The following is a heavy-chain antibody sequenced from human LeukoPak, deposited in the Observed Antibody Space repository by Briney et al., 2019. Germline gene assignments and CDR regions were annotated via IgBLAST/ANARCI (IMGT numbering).Heavy chain of an antibody. J-gene: IGHJ6*03. V-gene: IGHV3-66*01. CDR3: VRDGGIRNRYFDWLPYYMDV. CDR2: IYSGGST. Sequence: GGTLRLSCAASGFTFSSYGMSWVRQAPGKGLEWVSVIYSGGSTYYADSVKGRFTISRDNSKNTLYLQMNSLRAEDTAVYYCVRDGGIRNRYFDWLPYYMDVWGKGTTVTISS. D-gene: IGHD3-9*01. CDR1: GFTFSSYG.